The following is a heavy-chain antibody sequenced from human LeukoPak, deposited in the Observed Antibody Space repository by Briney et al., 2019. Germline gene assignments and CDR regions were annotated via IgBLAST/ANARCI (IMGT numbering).Heavy chain of an antibody. D-gene: IGHD4-23*01. CDR2: ISSSSSYI. CDR3: ARGDYGGKRGVNFDY. CDR1: GFTFSSYS. Sequence: PGGSLRLSCAVSGFTFSSYSMNWVRQAPGKGLEWVSSISSSSSYIYYADSVKGRFTISRDNAKNPLYLQMNSLRAEDTAVYYCARGDYGGKRGVNFDYWGQGTLVTVSS. J-gene: IGHJ4*02. V-gene: IGHV3-21*01.